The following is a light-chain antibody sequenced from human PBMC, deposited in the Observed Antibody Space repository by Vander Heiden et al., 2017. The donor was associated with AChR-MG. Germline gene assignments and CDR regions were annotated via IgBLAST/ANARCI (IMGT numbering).Light chain of an antibody. Sequence: VSVTCRASQGISSYLAWYQQKPGKATKLLIYAAYTLKSGVPSRFSGSGSGTDFTLTISCLQSEDFATYYCQQDYSYPCTFGQVTKLEIK. CDR3: QQDYSYPCT. J-gene: IGKJ2*02. CDR2: AAY. V-gene: IGKV1-8*01. CDR1: QGISSY.